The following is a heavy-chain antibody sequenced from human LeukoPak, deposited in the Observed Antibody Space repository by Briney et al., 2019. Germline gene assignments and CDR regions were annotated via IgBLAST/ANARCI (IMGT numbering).Heavy chain of an antibody. V-gene: IGHV3-13*04. Sequence: GGSLRLSCAASGFTFSSYDMHWVRQTTGKGLEWVSAIGTAGDTYYPGSGKGRFTISRENAKNSLYLQMNSLRAGDTAVYYCARGGYSSGGYYFDYWGQGTLVTASA. CDR2: IGTAGDT. D-gene: IGHD6-19*01. J-gene: IGHJ4*02. CDR1: GFTFSSYD. CDR3: ARGGYSSGGYYFDY.